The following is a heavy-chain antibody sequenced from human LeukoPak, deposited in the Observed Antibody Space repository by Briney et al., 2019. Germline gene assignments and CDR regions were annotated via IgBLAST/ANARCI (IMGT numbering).Heavy chain of an antibody. CDR2: ISHSGGSA. CDR1: GVTFANYA. V-gene: IGHV3-23*01. Sequence: GGSLRLSCAGTGVTFANYAMSWVRQAPGQGLEWVSVISHSGGSAHYADSVKGRFTISRDNSRQTLSLQMNSLRAEDTAVYYCARDLVVVAATSSPPVDYWGQGTLVTVSS. J-gene: IGHJ4*02. D-gene: IGHD2-15*01. CDR3: ARDLVVVAATSSPPVDY.